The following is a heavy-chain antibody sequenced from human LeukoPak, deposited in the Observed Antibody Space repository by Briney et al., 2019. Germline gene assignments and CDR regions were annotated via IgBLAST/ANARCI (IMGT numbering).Heavy chain of an antibody. V-gene: IGHV1-2*02. Sequence: ASVKVSCKTSGYTFAGYYMHWVRQAPGQGLEWMGWINPNSGGTNYAQRFQGRVTMTRDTSISTAYMELSRLRSDDSAVYYCARYFYDSSGSSSDAYDIWGQGTMVTVSS. D-gene: IGHD3-22*01. J-gene: IGHJ3*02. CDR2: INPNSGGT. CDR3: ARYFYDSSGSSSDAYDI. CDR1: GYTFAGYY.